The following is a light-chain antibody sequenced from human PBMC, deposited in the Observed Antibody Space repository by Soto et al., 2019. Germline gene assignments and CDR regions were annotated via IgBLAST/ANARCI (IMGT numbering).Light chain of an antibody. CDR1: QSVSTY. J-gene: IGKJ5*01. CDR3: QQRSKWPIT. Sequence: EIVLTQSPGTLSLSPVERATLSCRATQSVSTYLAWYQQKPGRAPRLLIYDASKRATGIPARFSGSGSGTGFTLTISSLEPEDFAVYYCQQRSKWPITFGQGTRLEIK. CDR2: DAS. V-gene: IGKV3-11*01.